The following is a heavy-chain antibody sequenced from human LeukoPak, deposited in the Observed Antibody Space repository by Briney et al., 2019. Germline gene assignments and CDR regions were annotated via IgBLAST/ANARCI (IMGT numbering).Heavy chain of an antibody. J-gene: IGHJ6*02. CDR2: ISAYNGNT. CDR1: GYTFTNYG. D-gene: IGHD2-2*01. CDR3: ARDSNIVAVPAATYYYYHGMDV. Sequence: ASVKVSCKASGYTFTNYGITWVRQAPGQGLEWMGWISAYNGNTNYAQKLQGRVTMTTDTSTSTAYMELRSLRSDDTAVYYCARDSNIVAVPAATYYYYHGMDVWGQGTTVTVSS. V-gene: IGHV1-18*01.